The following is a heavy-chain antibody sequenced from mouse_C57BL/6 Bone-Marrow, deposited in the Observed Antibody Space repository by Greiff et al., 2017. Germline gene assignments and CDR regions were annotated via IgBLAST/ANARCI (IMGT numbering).Heavy chain of an antibody. CDR2: IHPNSGST. D-gene: IGHD1-1*01. CDR3: AKGGYYYGRHYVDY. CDR1: GYTFTSYW. V-gene: IGHV1-64*01. J-gene: IGHJ2*01. Sequence: QVQLQQPGAELVKPGASVKLSCKASGYTFTSYWMHWVKQRPGQGLEWIGMIHPNSGSTNYNEKFKSKATLTVDKSSSTAYMQLSSLTSEDAAVYYCAKGGYYYGRHYVDYWGQGTTLTVSS.